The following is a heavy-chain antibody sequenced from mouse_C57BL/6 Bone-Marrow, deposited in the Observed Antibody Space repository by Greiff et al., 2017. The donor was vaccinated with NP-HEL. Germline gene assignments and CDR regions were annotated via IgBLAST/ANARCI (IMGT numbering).Heavy chain of an antibody. CDR1: GYTFTSYW. Sequence: QVQLKQPGAELVRPGTSVKLSCKASGYTFTSYWMHWVKQRPGQGLEWIGVIDPSDSYTNYNQKFKGKATLTVDTSSSTADMQLSSLTSEDSAVYYCASQGRGSFDYWGQGTTLTVSS. J-gene: IGHJ2*01. CDR2: IDPSDSYT. D-gene: IGHD3-3*01. CDR3: ASQGRGSFDY. V-gene: IGHV1-59*01.